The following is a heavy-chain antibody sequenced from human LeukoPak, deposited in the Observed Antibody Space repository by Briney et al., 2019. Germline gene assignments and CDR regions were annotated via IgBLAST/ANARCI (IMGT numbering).Heavy chain of an antibody. D-gene: IGHD2-2*01. CDR1: GFTFSRYW. V-gene: IGHV3-7*03. CDR3: AREKVVVVPAAMAYYYYCGMDV. Sequence: GGSLRLSCAASGFTFSRYWMSWVRQAPGKGLEWVANIKQDGSEKYYVDSVRGRFTISRDNAKNSLYLQMNSLRAEDTAVYYCAREKVVVVPAAMAYYYYCGMDVWGQGTTVTVSS. J-gene: IGHJ6*02. CDR2: IKQDGSEK.